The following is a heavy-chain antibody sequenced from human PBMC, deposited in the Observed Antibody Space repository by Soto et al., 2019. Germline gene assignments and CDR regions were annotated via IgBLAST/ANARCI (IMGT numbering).Heavy chain of an antibody. CDR1: GFTLSRYA. Sequence: GGSLRLSCAASGFTLSRYAMSWVRQAPGEGREWVSAISDRGDTTHYADSVKGRFTISRDTSKNTLYLQMNALRAEDTAVYYCAKDKPGTTSFDYWGQGTLVTVSS. CDR2: ISDRGDTT. V-gene: IGHV3-23*01. D-gene: IGHD1-1*01. CDR3: AKDKPGTTSFDY. J-gene: IGHJ4*02.